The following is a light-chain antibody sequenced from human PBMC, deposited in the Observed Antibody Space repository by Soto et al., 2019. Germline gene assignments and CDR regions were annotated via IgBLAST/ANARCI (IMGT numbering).Light chain of an antibody. J-gene: IGLJ2*01. Sequence: QSALTQPASVSGSPGQSITISCTGTSSDVGDYNYVSWYQHHPGKAPKLLIYDVGDRPSGVSNRFSGSKSDNTASLTISGLQAEDEADYYCSSYRAGSTVDVLFGGGTKVTVL. CDR1: SSDVGDYNY. V-gene: IGLV2-14*03. CDR3: SSYRAGSTVDVL. CDR2: DVG.